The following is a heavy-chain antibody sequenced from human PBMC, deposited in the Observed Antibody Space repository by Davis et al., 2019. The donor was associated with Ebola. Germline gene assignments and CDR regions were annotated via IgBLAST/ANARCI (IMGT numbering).Heavy chain of an antibody. V-gene: IGHV3-7*03. CDR1: EFTFSGYA. Sequence: GESLKISCAASEFTFSGYAMSWIRQAPGKGLEWVATIKQDGSENFYVDSVKGRFTISRDNAKNSLYLQMNSLRAADTAVYYCARDPGSSRGYDGYDSDYWGQGTLVTVSS. CDR3: ARDPGSSRGYDGYDSDY. CDR2: IKQDGSEN. J-gene: IGHJ4*02. D-gene: IGHD5-12*01.